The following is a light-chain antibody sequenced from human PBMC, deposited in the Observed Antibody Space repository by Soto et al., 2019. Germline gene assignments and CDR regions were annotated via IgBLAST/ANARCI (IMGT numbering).Light chain of an antibody. V-gene: IGKV1-5*03. CDR3: QHYNSYSEA. CDR2: KAS. CDR1: QAIGSW. J-gene: IGKJ1*01. Sequence: DIQMTQSPSTLSGSVGDRVTITCRASQAIGSWLAWYQQKPGKAPKLLIYKASTLKSGVPSRFRDSGSGTEFTITISSLQPDDFATYYCQHYNSYSEAFGQGTKVELK.